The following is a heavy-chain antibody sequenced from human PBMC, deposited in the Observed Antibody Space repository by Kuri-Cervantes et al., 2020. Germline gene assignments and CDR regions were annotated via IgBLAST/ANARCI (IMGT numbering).Heavy chain of an antibody. J-gene: IGHJ6*02. CDR1: GGSFSGYY. Sequence: GSLRLSCAVYGGSFSGYYWSWIRQPPGKGLEWIGEINHSGSTNYNPSLKSRVTISVDTSKNQFSLKLSSVTAADTAVYYCATDGSYDFWSGYYYGMDVWGQGTTVTVSS. CDR2: INHSGST. V-gene: IGHV4-34*01. D-gene: IGHD3-3*01. CDR3: ATDGSYDFWSGYYYGMDV.